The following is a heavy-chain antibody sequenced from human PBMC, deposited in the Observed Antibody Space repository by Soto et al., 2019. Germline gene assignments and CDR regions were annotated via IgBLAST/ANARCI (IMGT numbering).Heavy chain of an antibody. J-gene: IGHJ3*01. CDR3: ARLRRDWGDAFDL. CDR2: IIPVFDKA. Sequence: QVQLVQSGADVKKPGSSVKVSCKTSGGSFGSSAISWVRQAPAQGLEWMGEIIPVFDKANYAQNFQDRLTITVDENTGTVFMQVSSQSSDDAAVYFCARLRRDWGDAFDLWGQGTFVPVSS. CDR1: GGSFGSSA. V-gene: IGHV1-69*01. D-gene: IGHD3-16*01.